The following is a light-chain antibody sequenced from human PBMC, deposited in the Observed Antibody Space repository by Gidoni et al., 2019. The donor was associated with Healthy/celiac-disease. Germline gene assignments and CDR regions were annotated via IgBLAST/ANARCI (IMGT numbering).Light chain of an antibody. Sequence: DIQMTQSPSSLSASVGDRVTITCQASQDISNYLNWYQQKPGKAPKLLIYDASNLETRVPSRFSGSGSGTDFTFTISSLQPEDIATYYCQQYDNLPPLTFXGXTKVEIK. J-gene: IGKJ4*01. CDR1: QDISNY. V-gene: IGKV1-33*01. CDR3: QQYDNLPPLT. CDR2: DAS.